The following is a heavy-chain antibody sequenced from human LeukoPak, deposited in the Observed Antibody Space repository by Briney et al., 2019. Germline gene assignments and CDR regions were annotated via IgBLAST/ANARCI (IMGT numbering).Heavy chain of an antibody. CDR2: INSDGSST. D-gene: IGHD3-22*01. Sequence: GGSLRLSCAASGFTFSSYWMHWVRQAPGKGLVWVSRINSDGSSTSYADSVKGRFTISRDNSKNMLYLQMNSLRAEDTAVYYCAKDRRYDSSGFDYWGQGTLVTVSS. CDR1: GFTFSSYW. J-gene: IGHJ4*02. V-gene: IGHV3-74*01. CDR3: AKDRRYDSSGFDY.